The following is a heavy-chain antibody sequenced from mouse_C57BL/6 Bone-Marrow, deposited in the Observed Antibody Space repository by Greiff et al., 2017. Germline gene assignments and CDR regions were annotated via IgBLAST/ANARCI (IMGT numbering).Heavy chain of an antibody. CDR3: TTLPILRFYFDY. CDR2: IDPEDGDT. J-gene: IGHJ2*01. Sequence: VQLQQSGAELVRPGASVKLSCTASGFNIKDYYMHWVKQRPEQGLEWIGRIDPEDGDTEYAPKFQGKATMTADTSSNTAYLQLSSLTSEDSAVYYCTTLPILRFYFDYWGQGTTLTVSS. CDR1: GFNIKDYY. D-gene: IGHD1-1*01. V-gene: IGHV14-1*01.